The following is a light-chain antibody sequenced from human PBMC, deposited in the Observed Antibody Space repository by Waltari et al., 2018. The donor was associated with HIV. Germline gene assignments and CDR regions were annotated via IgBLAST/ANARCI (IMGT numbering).Light chain of an antibody. CDR1: QSISNW. Sequence: DSQMTQSPSTLSASVGDRSNITCRASQSISNWLAWYQQKPGKAPKLLIYKASSLESGVPSRFRGSGSGTEFTLTISSLQPDDFATYYCQKYSSYFSTFGQGTKVEIK. V-gene: IGKV1-5*03. J-gene: IGKJ1*01. CDR3: QKYSSYFST. CDR2: KAS.